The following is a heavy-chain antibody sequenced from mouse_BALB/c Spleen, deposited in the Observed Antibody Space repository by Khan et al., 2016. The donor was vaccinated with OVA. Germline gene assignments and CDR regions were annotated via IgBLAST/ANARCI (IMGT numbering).Heavy chain of an antibody. D-gene: IGHD1-1*01. CDR1: GYSITSNYA. CDR3: ARGNYYGYYFDY. CDR2: ISYSGST. Sequence: VQLKQSGPGLVKPSQSLSLTCTVTGYSITSNYAWNRIRQFPGNKLEWMGYISYSGSTTYNPSLKSRISITRDTSKNQFFLQLKSVTTEDTATYYCARGNYYGYYFDYWGQGTSLTVSS. J-gene: IGHJ2*02. V-gene: IGHV3-2*02.